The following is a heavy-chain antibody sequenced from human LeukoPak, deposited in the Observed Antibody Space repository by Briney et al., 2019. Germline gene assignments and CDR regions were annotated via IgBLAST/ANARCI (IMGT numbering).Heavy chain of an antibody. CDR1: GYTFTGYY. J-gene: IGHJ4*02. V-gene: IGHV1-2*02. CDR3: ARDRDYGSGIFDY. Sequence: ASVKVSCNASGYTFTGYYMHWVRQAPGQGLEWMGWINPNSGGTNYAQKFQGRVTMTRDTSISTAYMELNRLRSDDTAVYYCARDRDYGSGIFDYWGQGTLVTVSS. CDR2: INPNSGGT. D-gene: IGHD3-10*01.